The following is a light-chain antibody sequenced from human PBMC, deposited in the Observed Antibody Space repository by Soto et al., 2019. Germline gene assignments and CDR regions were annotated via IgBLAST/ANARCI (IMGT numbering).Light chain of an antibody. Sequence: EIVLTQSPATLSLSPGERATLSCRASQSVSSYLAWYQQKPGQAPRLLIYDASNRATGIPARFSGSGSGTDFTLTISSLEPENLAVYYCQQRSNWPLYTCGQGTKLEIK. V-gene: IGKV3-11*01. CDR2: DAS. CDR3: QQRSNWPLYT. J-gene: IGKJ2*01. CDR1: QSVSSY.